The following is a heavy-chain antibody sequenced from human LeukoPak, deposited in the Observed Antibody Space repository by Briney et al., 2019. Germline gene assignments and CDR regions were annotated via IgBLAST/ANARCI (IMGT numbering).Heavy chain of an antibody. J-gene: IGHJ4*02. D-gene: IGHD1-26*01. CDR1: GFTFSKYG. V-gene: IGHV3-33*01. Sequence: GGSLRLSCAASGFTFSKYGMHWVRQAPGKGLEWVAVIWYDGSNKYYADSVKGRFTISRDNSKDTLYLQMNSLRAEDTAVYCCARDQSIREGSYYIILDYWGQGTLVAVSS. CDR3: ARDQSIREGSYYIILDY. CDR2: IWYDGSNK.